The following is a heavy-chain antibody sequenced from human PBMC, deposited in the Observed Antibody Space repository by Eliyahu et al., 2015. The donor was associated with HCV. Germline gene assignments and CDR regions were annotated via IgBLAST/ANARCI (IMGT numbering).Heavy chain of an antibody. V-gene: IGHV4-59*01. Sequence: QVQLQESGPGLVKPSETLSLTCTVSGGSITTYYWSGIRQPPGKGLEWIGYIHYSGSTNYNPSPKSRVTISVDTSKNQFSLNLTSVTAADTAVYYCASGGGGIAVAGTGGWFDPWGQGTLVTVSS. CDR2: IHYSGST. CDR1: GGSITTYY. J-gene: IGHJ5*02. CDR3: ASGGGGIAVAGTGGWFDP. D-gene: IGHD6-19*01.